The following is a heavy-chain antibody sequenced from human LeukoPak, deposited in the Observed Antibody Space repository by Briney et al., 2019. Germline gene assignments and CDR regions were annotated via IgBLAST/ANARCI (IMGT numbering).Heavy chain of an antibody. J-gene: IGHJ4*02. Sequence: GGSLRLSCSASAFITCSYAVHKGGQAPGKGLEYVSAISSNGSSTYYADSVKGRFTISRDNSKNTLYLQMSSLRANDTAVYYCDKERPSSGRAFDYWGQGTLVTVSS. CDR3: DKERPSSGRAFDY. CDR2: ISSNGSST. V-gene: IGHV3-64D*09. D-gene: IGHD3-10*01. CDR1: AFITCSYA.